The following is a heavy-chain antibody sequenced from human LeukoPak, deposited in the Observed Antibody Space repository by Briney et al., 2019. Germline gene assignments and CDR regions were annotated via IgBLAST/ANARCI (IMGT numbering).Heavy chain of an antibody. Sequence: SVTVSFKASGGTFSSYAISWVRQAPGQGLEWMGGIIPIFGRANYAQKFQGRVTITADKSTSTAYMELSSLRSEDTGVYYCASGVFYDILTGPHYYYGMDVWGKGTTVTVSS. CDR3: ASGVFYDILTGPHYYYGMDV. J-gene: IGHJ6*04. D-gene: IGHD3-9*01. CDR2: IIPIFGRA. V-gene: IGHV1-69*06. CDR1: GGTFSSYA.